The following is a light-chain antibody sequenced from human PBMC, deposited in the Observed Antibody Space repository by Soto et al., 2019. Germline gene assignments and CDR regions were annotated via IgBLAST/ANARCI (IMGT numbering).Light chain of an antibody. CDR3: AAWDDSLNGRWV. Sequence: QSVLTQPPSASGTPGQRVTISCSGSGSNIGNNYVYWYQQIPGTAPTLLIYRNYQRPSGVPDRFSGSKSGTSASLAINGLRSEDEADYYCAAWDDSLNGRWVFGGGTKVTVL. J-gene: IGLJ3*02. CDR2: RNY. CDR1: GSNIGNNY. V-gene: IGLV1-47*01.